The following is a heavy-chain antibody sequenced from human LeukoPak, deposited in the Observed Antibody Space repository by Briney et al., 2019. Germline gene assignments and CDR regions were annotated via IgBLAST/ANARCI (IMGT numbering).Heavy chain of an antibody. Sequence: GGSLRLSCAASGFTFSSYSMNWVRQAPGRELEWVSYIDTSSSTIYSADSVKGRFTISRDNAKNSLYLQMNSLRDEDTAVYYCARGYCSSSSCPRHHFDYWGQGTPVTVSS. CDR3: ARGYCSSSSCPRHHFDY. J-gene: IGHJ4*02. D-gene: IGHD2-2*01. CDR2: IDTSSSTI. V-gene: IGHV3-48*02. CDR1: GFTFSSYS.